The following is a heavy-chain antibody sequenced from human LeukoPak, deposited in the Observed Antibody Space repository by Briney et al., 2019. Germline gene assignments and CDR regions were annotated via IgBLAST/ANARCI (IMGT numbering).Heavy chain of an antibody. V-gene: IGHV3-23*01. CDR3: AKEGAAGGIVGAGGFDY. D-gene: IGHD1-26*01. CDR2: ISGSGGST. CDR1: GFTFSSYG. J-gene: IGHJ4*02. Sequence: GGTLRLSCAASGFTFSSYGMSWVRQAPGKGLEWVSAISGSGGSTYYADSVKGRFTISRDNSKNTLYLQMNSLRAEDTAVYYCAKEGAAGGIVGAGGFDYWGQGTLVTVSS.